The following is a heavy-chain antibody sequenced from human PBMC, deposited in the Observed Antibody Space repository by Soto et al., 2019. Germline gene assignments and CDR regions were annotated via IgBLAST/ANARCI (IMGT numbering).Heavy chain of an antibody. V-gene: IGHV1-8*01. CDR3: ARRPAYGSGSYYTVLEDY. J-gene: IGHJ4*02. CDR2: MNPNSGNT. Sequence: GASVKVSCKASGYTFTSYDINWVRQATGQGLEWMGWMNPNSGNTGYAQKFQGRVTTTRNTSISTAYMELSSLRSEDTAVYYCARRPAYGSGSYYTVLEDYWGQGTLVTSPQ. CDR1: GYTFTSYD. D-gene: IGHD3-10*01.